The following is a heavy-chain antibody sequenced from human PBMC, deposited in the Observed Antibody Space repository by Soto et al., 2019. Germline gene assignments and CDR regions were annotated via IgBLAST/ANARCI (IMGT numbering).Heavy chain of an antibody. V-gene: IGHV3-21*01. J-gene: IGHJ4*02. CDR3: ARDGNGKWLRLTSDY. CDR1: GFTFSSYS. D-gene: IGHD5-12*01. Sequence: GGSLRLSCAASGFTFSSYSMNWVRQAPGKGLEWVSSISSSSSYIYYADSVKGRFTISRDNAKNSLYLQMNSLRAEDTAVYYCARDGNGKWLRLTSDYWGQGTLVTVSS. CDR2: ISSSSSYI.